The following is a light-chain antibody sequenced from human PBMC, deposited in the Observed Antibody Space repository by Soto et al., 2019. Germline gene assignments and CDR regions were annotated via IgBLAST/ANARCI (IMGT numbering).Light chain of an antibody. CDR1: KSVSSA. CDR2: DAS. CDR3: QHRSNWPPNT. J-gene: IGKJ2*01. V-gene: IGKV3-11*01. Sequence: EIVLTQSPATLSLSPWARSTLACRASKSVSSALAWYQQKPGQAPRLLIYDASNRATGIPARFSGSGSGTDFPLTISSLEPEDFAVYYCQHRSNWPPNTFGKGTKLETK.